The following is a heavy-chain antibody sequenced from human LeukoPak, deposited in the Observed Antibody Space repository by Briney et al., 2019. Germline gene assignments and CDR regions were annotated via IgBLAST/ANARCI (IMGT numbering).Heavy chain of an antibody. CDR3: ARGGRFGKPYDY. CDR2: INSNFGGT. Sequence: ASVKVSCKASGYTFTDYYVHWVRQAPGQGLEWMGWINSNFGGTNYAQKFQGRVTMTRDTSISTAYMELSRLRSDDTAVYYCARGGRFGKPYDYWGQGTLVTVSS. V-gene: IGHV1-2*02. J-gene: IGHJ4*02. CDR1: GYTFTDYY. D-gene: IGHD3-10*01.